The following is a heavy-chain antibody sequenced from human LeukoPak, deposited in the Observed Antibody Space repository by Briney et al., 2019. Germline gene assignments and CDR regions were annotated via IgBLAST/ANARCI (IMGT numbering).Heavy chain of an antibody. J-gene: IGHJ6*04. CDR3: AELGITMIGGV. D-gene: IGHD3-10*02. CDR1: GFIFNSYG. Sequence: GGSLRLSCAASGFIFNSYGMHWVRQAPGKGLEWVSYTSSSGSTIYYADSVKGRFTISRDNAKNSLYLQMNSLRAEDTAVYYCAELGITMIGGVWGKGTTVTMSS. V-gene: IGHV3-48*04. CDR2: TSSSGSTI.